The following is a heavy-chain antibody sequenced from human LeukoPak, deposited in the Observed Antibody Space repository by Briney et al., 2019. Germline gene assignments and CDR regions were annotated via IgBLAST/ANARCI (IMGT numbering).Heavy chain of an antibody. D-gene: IGHD4-17*01. CDR3: ARAPPLDGDSRPY. CDR2: ISWNSGSI. Sequence: GRSLRLSCAASGFTFDDYAMHWVRQAPGKGLEWVSGISWNSGSIGYADFVKGRFTISRDNAKNSLYLQMNSLRAEDTAVYYCARAPPLDGDSRPYWGQGTLVTVSS. V-gene: IGHV3-9*01. CDR1: GFTFDDYA. J-gene: IGHJ4*02.